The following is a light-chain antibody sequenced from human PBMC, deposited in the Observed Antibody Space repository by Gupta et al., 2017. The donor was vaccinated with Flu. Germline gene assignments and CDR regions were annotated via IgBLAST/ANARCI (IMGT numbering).Light chain of an antibody. V-gene: IGLV3-1*01. Sequence: SYDLTQPPSVSVSPGQTASITCSGDKLGQRYTSWYQQKPGQSPVMVIYQDTMGPSGIPERISGSNSGNIATLTISGTQAMDEGDYYCQAWDGSTVVFGGGTKLTVL. J-gene: IGLJ2*01. CDR3: QAWDGSTVV. CDR1: KLGQRY. CDR2: QDT.